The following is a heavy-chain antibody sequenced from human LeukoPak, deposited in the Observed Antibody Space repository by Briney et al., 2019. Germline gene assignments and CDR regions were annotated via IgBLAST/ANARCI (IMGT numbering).Heavy chain of an antibody. CDR2: IGNNGGYT. V-gene: IGHV3-23*01. CDR1: GFTFSSSA. D-gene: IGHD6-19*01. J-gene: IGHJ4*02. Sequence: PGGSLRLSCAASGFTFSSSAMSWVRQAPGKGLEWVSAIGNNGGYTYYADSVQGRFTISRDNSKSTLCLQMNSLRAEDTAVYYCAKDPGSSGLYYFDYWGQGTLVTVSS. CDR3: AKDPGSSGLYYFDY.